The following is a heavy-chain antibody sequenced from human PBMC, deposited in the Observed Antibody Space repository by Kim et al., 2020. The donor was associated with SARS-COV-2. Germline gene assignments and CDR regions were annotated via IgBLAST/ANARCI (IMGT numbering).Heavy chain of an antibody. J-gene: IGHJ4*02. D-gene: IGHD6-19*01. Sequence: GGSLRLSCAASGFTFSRRAMSSVRQVPGKGLEWIASVNNNNNPYYADSVKGRFTVSRDITKDTLYLQMNSLRADDTALYYCAKDHPSSGWPTFDSWGQGTLVAVSS. CDR2: VNNNNNP. V-gene: IGHV3-23*05. CDR3: AKDHPSSGWPTFDS. CDR1: GFTFSRRA.